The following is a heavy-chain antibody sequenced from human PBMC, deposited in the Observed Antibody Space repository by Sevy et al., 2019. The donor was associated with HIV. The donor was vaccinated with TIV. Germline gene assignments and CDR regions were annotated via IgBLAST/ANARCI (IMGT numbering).Heavy chain of an antibody. V-gene: IGHV3-48*02. CDR1: GFTFSSYS. J-gene: IGHJ4*02. D-gene: IGHD3-3*01. Sequence: GGSLRLSCAASGFTFSSYSMNWVRQAPGKGLEWVSYISSSSTIYYADSVKGRFTISRDNAKNSLYLQMNSLRDEDTAVYYCARDGFNYDFWSGYFFDYWGQGTLVTVSS. CDR2: ISSSSTI. CDR3: ARDGFNYDFWSGYFFDY.